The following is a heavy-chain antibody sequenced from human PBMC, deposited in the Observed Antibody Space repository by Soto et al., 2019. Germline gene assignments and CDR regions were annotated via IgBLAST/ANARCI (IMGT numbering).Heavy chain of an antibody. CDR2: ISYDGSNK. J-gene: IGHJ6*02. CDR3: AKAWRYYFSGGYYYGLYYYYGMDV. CDR1: GFTFSNFV. D-gene: IGHD3-22*01. V-gene: IGHV3-30*18. Sequence: GGSLRLSCAASGFTFSNFVMHWVRQAPGKGLEWVAVISYDGSNKYYGDSVKGRFTISRDNSKNTLDLQLNSLRAEDTAVYYCAKAWRYYFSGGYYYGLYYYYGMDVWGQGTPVTVSS.